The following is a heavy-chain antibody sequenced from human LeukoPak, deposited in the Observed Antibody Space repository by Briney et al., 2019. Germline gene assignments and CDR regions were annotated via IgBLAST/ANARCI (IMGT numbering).Heavy chain of an antibody. CDR3: ARHPEQQLVPDY. CDR1: GGSFSGYY. CDR2: INHSGST. V-gene: IGHV4-34*01. Sequence: KASETLSLTCAVYGGSFSGYYWSWIRQPPGKGLEWIGEINHSGSTNYNPSLKSRVTISVDTSKNQFSLKLSSVTAADTAVYYCARHPEQQLVPDYWGQGTLVTVSS. D-gene: IGHD6-13*01. J-gene: IGHJ4*02.